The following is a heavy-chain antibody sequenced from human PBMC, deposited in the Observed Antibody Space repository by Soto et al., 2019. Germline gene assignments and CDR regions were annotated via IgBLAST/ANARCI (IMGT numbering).Heavy chain of an antibody. J-gene: IGHJ4*02. Sequence: PSETLSLTCTVSGGSISSSSYYWGWIRQPPGKGLEWIGSIYYSGSTYYNPSLKSRVTISVDTSKNQFSLKLSSVTAADTAVYYCARREGSGWWGEAEHDFDYWGQGTLVTVSS. V-gene: IGHV4-39*01. CDR2: IYYSGST. CDR1: GGSISSSSYY. CDR3: ARREGSGWWGEAEHDFDY. D-gene: IGHD6-19*01.